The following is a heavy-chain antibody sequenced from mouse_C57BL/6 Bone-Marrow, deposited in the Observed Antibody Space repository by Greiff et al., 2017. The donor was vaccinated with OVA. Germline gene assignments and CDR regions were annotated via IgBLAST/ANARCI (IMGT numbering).Heavy chain of an antibody. Sequence: QVQLQQPGAELVKPGASVKLSCKASGYTFTSYWMHWVKQRPGRGLEWIGRIDPNSGGTKYNEKFKSKATLTVDKPSSTAYMLLSSLTSEDSAVYYCARERIITTVVDFDYWGQGTTLTVSS. CDR2: IDPNSGGT. CDR1: GYTFTSYW. J-gene: IGHJ2*01. V-gene: IGHV1-72*01. D-gene: IGHD1-1*01. CDR3: ARERIITTVVDFDY.